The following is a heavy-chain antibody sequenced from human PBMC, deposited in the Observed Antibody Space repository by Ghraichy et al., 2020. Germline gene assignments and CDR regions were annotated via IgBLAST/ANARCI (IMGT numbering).Heavy chain of an antibody. CDR1: GGSVSGGAYY. Sequence: SETLSLTCTVSGGSVSGGAYYWSWIRHHPGKGLEWIGYIYYSGTTYYNPSLKSRVTISIDTSKKHFSLKLSSVTAADTAVYYCARDGDRSGYWFDPWGQGTLVTVSS. J-gene: IGHJ5*02. CDR3: ARDGDRSGYWFDP. D-gene: IGHD3-22*01. V-gene: IGHV4-31*03. CDR2: IYYSGTT.